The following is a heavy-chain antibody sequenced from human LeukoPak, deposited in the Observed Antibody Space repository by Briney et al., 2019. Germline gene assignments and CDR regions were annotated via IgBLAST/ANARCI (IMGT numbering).Heavy chain of an antibody. CDR1: GYTFTSYG. CDR2: ISAYNGNT. CDR3: ARMKLGIVVVPAAIDY. Sequence: ASVQVSCQASGYTFTSYGISWVRQAPGQGLEWMGWISAYNGNTNYAQKLQGRVTMTTDTSTSTAYMELRSLRSDDTAVYYCARMKLGIVVVPAAIDYWGQGTLVTVSS. V-gene: IGHV1-18*01. D-gene: IGHD2-2*01. J-gene: IGHJ4*02.